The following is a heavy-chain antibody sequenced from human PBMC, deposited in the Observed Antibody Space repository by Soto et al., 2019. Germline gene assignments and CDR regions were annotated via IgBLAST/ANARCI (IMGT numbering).Heavy chain of an antibody. J-gene: IGHJ6*02. CDR3: ARDRKQLVVYYYYYYGMDV. Sequence: TLSLTCAVYGGSFSGYYWSWIRQPPGKGLEWIGEINHSGSTNYNPSLKSRVTISVDTSKNQFSLKLSSVTAADTAVYYCARDRKQLVVYYYYYYGMDVWGQGTTVTVSS. D-gene: IGHD6-6*01. CDR2: INHSGST. CDR1: GGSFSGYY. V-gene: IGHV4-34*01.